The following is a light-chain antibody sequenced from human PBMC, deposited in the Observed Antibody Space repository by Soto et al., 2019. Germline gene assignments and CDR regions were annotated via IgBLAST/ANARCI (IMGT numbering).Light chain of an antibody. Sequence: QSAVTQPASVSGSPGQSITISCTGTSSDIGAYNYVSWYQQYPGKAPKLMIYEVSNRPSGVSNRFSGSKSVNTASLTISGLQAEDEADYYCSSYTPTSTAVFGGGTQLTVL. CDR2: EVS. J-gene: IGLJ7*01. CDR3: SSYTPTSTAV. V-gene: IGLV2-14*01. CDR1: SSDIGAYNY.